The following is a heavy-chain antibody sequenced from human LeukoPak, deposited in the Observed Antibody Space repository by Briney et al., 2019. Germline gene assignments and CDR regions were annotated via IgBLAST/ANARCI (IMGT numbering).Heavy chain of an antibody. J-gene: IGHJ6*03. CDR1: GYSISSGYY. Sequence: SETLSLTCTVSGYSISSGYYWGWIRQPPGKGLEWIGEIYHSGSTNYNPSLKSRVTISVDKSKNQFSLKLSSVTAADTAVYYCARDPDYDFWGLGSYYYMDVWGKGTTVTVSS. CDR2: IYHSGST. CDR3: ARDPDYDFWGLGSYYYMDV. V-gene: IGHV4-38-2*02. D-gene: IGHD3-3*01.